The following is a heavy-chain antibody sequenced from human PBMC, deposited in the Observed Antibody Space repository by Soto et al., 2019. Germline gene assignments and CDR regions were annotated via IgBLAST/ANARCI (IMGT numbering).Heavy chain of an antibody. CDR3: ARLPTVTTDYGMDV. Sequence: QVQLVQSGAEEKKPGASVKVSCKASGYTFTSYAMHWVRQAPGQRLEWMGWINAGNGNTKYSQKFQGRVTITRDTSASTAYMELSSLRSEDTAVYYCARLPTVTTDYGMDVWGQGTTVTVSS. CDR2: INAGNGNT. V-gene: IGHV1-3*05. D-gene: IGHD4-4*01. CDR1: GYTFTSYA. J-gene: IGHJ6*02.